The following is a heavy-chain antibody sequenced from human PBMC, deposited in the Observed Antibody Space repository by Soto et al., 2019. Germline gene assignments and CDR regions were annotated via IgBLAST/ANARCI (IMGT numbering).Heavy chain of an antibody. Sequence: PGGSLRLSCAASGFPFSIYGMHLVRQPPGKGLEWVAVISYDGSNKYYADSVKGRFTISRDNSKNTLYLQMNSLRAEDTAVYYCEKDEGVEMATIWSGVCAFDIWGQGTMVTVSS. J-gene: IGHJ3*02. CDR2: ISYDGSNK. V-gene: IGHV3-30*18. D-gene: IGHD3-3*01. CDR3: EKDEGVEMATIWSGVCAFDI. CDR1: GFPFSIYG.